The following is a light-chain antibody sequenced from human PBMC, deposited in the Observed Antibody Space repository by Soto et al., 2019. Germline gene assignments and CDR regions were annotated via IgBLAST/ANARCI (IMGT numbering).Light chain of an antibody. CDR3: CSYTSIPPLMI. V-gene: IGLV2-14*01. Sequence: QSALTQPASVSGSPGQSITISCTGTSSDVGGYNYVSWYQQRPGKAPKLMIYEVSNRPSGVSNRFSGSKSDNTASLTISGPRAEDEADYYCCSYTSIPPLMIFGGGTKLTAL. CDR2: EVS. CDR1: SSDVGGYNY. J-gene: IGLJ2*01.